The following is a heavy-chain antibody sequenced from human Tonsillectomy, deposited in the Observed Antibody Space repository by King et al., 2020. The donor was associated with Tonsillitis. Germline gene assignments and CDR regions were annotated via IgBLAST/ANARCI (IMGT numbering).Heavy chain of an antibody. V-gene: IGHV4-39*07. J-gene: IGHJ6*02. CDR1: GGSISTGTYY. CDR3: ARVLGWEVAAYRMDV. CDR2: IYFSGNS. Sequence: QLQESGTGLVKPSETLSLTCTVSGGSISTGTYYWGWIRQPPGKGLEWIGNIYFSGNSYYNPSLKSRVTISVDTSKNQFSLKVTSATAADTAVYYCARVLGWEVAAYRMDVWGQGPTVTVSS. D-gene: IGHD3/OR15-3a*01.